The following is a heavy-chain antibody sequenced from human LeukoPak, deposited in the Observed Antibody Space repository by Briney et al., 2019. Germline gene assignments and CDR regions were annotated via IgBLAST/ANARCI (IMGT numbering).Heavy chain of an antibody. D-gene: IGHD3-16*01. CDR2: ISSSSSYI. CDR3: ARGEVAYGGVKGY. V-gene: IGHV3-21*01. CDR1: GFTFSSYS. Sequence: GGSLRLSCAASGFTFSSYSMNWVRQAPGKGLECVSSISSSSSYIYYTDSVKGRFTLSRDNAKNSLYLQMNSLRAEDTAVYYCARGEVAYGGVKGYWGQGNLVTVSS. J-gene: IGHJ4*02.